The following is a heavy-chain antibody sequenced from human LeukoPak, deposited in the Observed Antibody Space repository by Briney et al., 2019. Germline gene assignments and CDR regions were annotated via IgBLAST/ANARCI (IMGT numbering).Heavy chain of an antibody. J-gene: IGHJ4*02. CDR1: GGSFSGYY. D-gene: IGHD2-2*01. CDR2: INHSGST. Sequence: SETLSLTCAVYGGSFSGYYWSWIRQPPGKGLEWIGEINHSGSTSYNPSLKSRVTISVDTSKNQFSLKLSSVTAADTAVYYCASSSVGYCSSTSCSATPFDYWGQGTLVTVSS. V-gene: IGHV4-34*01. CDR3: ASSSVGYCSSTSCSATPFDY.